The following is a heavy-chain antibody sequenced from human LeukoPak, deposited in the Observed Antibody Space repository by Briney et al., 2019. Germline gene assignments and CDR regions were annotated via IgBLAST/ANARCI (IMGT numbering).Heavy chain of an antibody. CDR2: IKQDGSEK. CDR1: GFTLSRYW. V-gene: IGHV3-7*01. Sequence: PGGSLRLSCTASGFTLSRYWMAWVRQAPGKGLEWVANIKQDGSEKYYVDSVEGRFTISRDNSKNTLYLQMNSLRAEDTAVYYCAKGRVAAAVVSATDAWGQGTLVTVSS. D-gene: IGHD6-13*01. J-gene: IGHJ5*02. CDR3: AKGRVAAAVVSATDA.